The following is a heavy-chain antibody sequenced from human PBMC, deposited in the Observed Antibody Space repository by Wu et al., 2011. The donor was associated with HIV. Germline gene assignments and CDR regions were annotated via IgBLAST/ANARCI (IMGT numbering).Heavy chain of an antibody. CDR3: ARLASSGFDF. V-gene: IGHV5-51*01. Sequence: LEWMGSIYPGDSDTRYSPSFQGQVTISVEKSINTAYLQWNSLRASDNAMYYCARLASSGFDFWGQGTLVAVAS. J-gene: IGHJ4*02. CDR2: IYPGDSDT.